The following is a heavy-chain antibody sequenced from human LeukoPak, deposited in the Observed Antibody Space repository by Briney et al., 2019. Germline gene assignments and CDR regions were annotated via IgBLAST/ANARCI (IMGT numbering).Heavy chain of an antibody. J-gene: IGHJ4*02. CDR3: TTRRQDGW. V-gene: IGHV3-15*01. Sequence: PGRSLRLSCAASGFTFDDYAMHWVRQAPGKGLEWVGRIKSKIDGGTIDYAAPVKGRFTISRDDSRNTLYLQMNSLKTEDTAVYYYTTRRQDGWWGQGTLVTVSS. D-gene: IGHD2-15*01. CDR1: GFTFDDYA. CDR2: IKSKIDGGTI.